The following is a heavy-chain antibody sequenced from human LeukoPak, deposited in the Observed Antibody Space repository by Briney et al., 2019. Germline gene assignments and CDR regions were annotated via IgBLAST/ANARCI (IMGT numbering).Heavy chain of an antibody. V-gene: IGHV4-34*01. CDR3: AREGRGIQLWEYYFDY. Sequence: SETLSLTCAVYGGSFSGYYWSWIRQPPGKGLEWIGEINHSGSTNYNPSLKSRVTISVDTSKNQFSLKLSSVTAADTAVYYCAREGRGIQLWEYYFDYWGQGTLVTVSS. J-gene: IGHJ4*02. D-gene: IGHD5-18*01. CDR1: GGSFSGYY. CDR2: INHSGST.